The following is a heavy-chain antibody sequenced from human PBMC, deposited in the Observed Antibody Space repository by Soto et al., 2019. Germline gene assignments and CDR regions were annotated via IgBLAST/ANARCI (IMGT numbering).Heavy chain of an antibody. V-gene: IGHV3-48*02. J-gene: IGHJ4*02. Sequence: EVQLVDSGGGFVQPGGSLRLSCAASGFTFDTFSMNWIRQAPGKGLEWVSYISGRSTVISYADSVKGRFTISRDNAKNSLYLQMNSLRDEDSAVYYCARVRSGSYYYLDYWGQGTLVTVSS. CDR1: GFTFDTFS. CDR3: ARVRSGSYYYLDY. CDR2: ISGRSTVI. D-gene: IGHD1-26*01.